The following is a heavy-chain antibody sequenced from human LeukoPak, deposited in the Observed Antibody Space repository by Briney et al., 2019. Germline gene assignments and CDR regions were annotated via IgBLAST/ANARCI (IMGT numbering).Heavy chain of an antibody. J-gene: IGHJ4*02. Sequence: PGGSLRLSCAASRFSFSIYWMHWVRQAPGKGLEYVSAISSNGGSTYYANSVKGRFTISRDNSKNTLYLQMGSLRAEDMAVYYCARPYYYDSSAAGYWGQGTLVTVSS. V-gene: IGHV3-64*01. CDR2: ISSNGGST. CDR1: RFSFSIYW. D-gene: IGHD3-22*01. CDR3: ARPYYYDSSAAGY.